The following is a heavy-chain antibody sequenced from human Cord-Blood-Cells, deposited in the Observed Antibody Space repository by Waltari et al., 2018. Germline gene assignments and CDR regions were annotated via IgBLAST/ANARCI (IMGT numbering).Heavy chain of an antibody. V-gene: IGHV1-2*04. Sequence: QVQLVQSGAEVKKPGASVKVSCKASGYTFTGYYMHWVRQAPGQGLEWMGWINPNSGGTNYAQKVQGWVTMTRDTSISTAYMELSRLRSDDTAVYYCARVRSYVAADPLNDAFDIWGQGTMVTVSS. D-gene: IGHD6-13*01. J-gene: IGHJ3*02. CDR3: ARVRSYVAADPLNDAFDI. CDR2: INPNSGGT. CDR1: GYTFTGYY.